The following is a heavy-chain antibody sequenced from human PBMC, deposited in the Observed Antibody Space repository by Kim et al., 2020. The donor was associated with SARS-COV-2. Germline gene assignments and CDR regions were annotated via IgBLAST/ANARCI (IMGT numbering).Heavy chain of an antibody. V-gene: IGHV3-30*18. CDR3: AKGFSLPTTKLFWSGYYTDVENYGMDV. Sequence: GGSLRLSCAASGFTFSSYGMHWVRQAPGKGLEWVAVISYDGSNKYYADSVKGRFTISRDNSKNTLYLQMNSLRAEDTAVYYCAKGFSLPTTKLFWSGYYTDVENYGMDVWGQGTTVTVSS. CDR1: GFTFSSYG. CDR2: ISYDGSNK. D-gene: IGHD3-3*01. J-gene: IGHJ6*02.